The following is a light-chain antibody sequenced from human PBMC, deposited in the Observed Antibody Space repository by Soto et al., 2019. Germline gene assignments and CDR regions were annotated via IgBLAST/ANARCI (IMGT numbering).Light chain of an antibody. CDR2: DTS. J-gene: IGKJ1*01. CDR3: QQRSNSPPTWT. CDR1: QRIGTY. V-gene: IGKV3-11*01. Sequence: EIVLTQSPATLSLSPGDRATLSCRASQRIGTYLAWYQQKAGQAPSLLIYDTSNRATGIPTRFSGSGSGTDVTLTISSREPEDFAVYFCQQRSNSPPTWTFGQGTKVEIK.